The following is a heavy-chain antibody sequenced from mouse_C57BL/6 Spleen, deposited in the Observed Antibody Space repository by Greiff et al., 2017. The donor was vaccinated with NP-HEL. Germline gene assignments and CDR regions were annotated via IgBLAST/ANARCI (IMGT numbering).Heavy chain of an antibody. D-gene: IGHD2-5*01. Sequence: EVQLQQSGAELVRPGASVKLSCTASGFNIKDDYMHWVKQRPEQGLEWIGWIDPENGDTEYASKFQGKATITADTSSNTAYLQLSSLTSEDTAVYYCTTKGYYSNPLAMDYWGQGTSVTVSS. CDR1: GFNIKDDY. CDR2: IDPENGDT. J-gene: IGHJ4*01. V-gene: IGHV14-4*01. CDR3: TTKGYYSNPLAMDY.